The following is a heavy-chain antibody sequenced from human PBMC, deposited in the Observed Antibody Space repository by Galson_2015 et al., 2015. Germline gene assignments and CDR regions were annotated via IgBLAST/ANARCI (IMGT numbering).Heavy chain of an antibody. CDR3: ARPLYSSGWDWYFDL. Sequence: SLRLSCAASGFSFSTYGMHWVRQAPGKGLEWVAVIWYDGNNKYYADSVKGRSTISRDNSKNTLYLQMNSLRAEDTAVYYCARPLYSSGWDWYFDLWGRGTLVTVSS. CDR2: IWYDGNNK. D-gene: IGHD6-19*01. V-gene: IGHV3-33*01. CDR1: GFSFSTYG. J-gene: IGHJ2*01.